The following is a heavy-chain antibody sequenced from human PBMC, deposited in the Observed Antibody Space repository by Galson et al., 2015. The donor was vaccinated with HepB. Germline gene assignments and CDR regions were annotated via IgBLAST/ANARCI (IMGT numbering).Heavy chain of an antibody. CDR3: AGGLNTYFDY. J-gene: IGHJ4*02. V-gene: IGHV6-1*01. D-gene: IGHD2/OR15-2a*01. CDR2: TYYRSKWYT. Sequence: CAISGDSVSSNSAARNWIRQSPSRGLEWLGRTYYRSKWYTDYAISVKGRITINADTSKNQFSLQLKSVTPEDTAVYFCAGGLNTYFDYWGQGILVTVAA. CDR1: GDSVSSNSAA.